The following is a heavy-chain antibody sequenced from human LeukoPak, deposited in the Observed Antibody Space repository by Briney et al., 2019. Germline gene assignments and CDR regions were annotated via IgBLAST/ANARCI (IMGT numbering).Heavy chain of an antibody. CDR3: ANSIVGGRNFDY. CDR2: ISDSGGAT. V-gene: IGHV3-23*01. J-gene: IGHJ4*02. CDR1: GFTFSSYA. D-gene: IGHD1-26*01. Sequence: GGSLRLSCAASGFTFSSYAMSWVRQAPGKGLEWVSIISDSGGATYYADSVKGRLTISRDNSKNTLYLQMDSLRDEDTAVYYCANSIVGGRNFDYWGQGTLVTVSS.